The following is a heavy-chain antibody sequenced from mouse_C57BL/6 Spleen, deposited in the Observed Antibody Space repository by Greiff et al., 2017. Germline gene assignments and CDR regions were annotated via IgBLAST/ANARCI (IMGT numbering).Heavy chain of an antibody. D-gene: IGHD1-1*01. CDR2: ISSGGSYT. V-gene: IGHV5-6*02. CDR1: GFTFSSYG. J-gene: IGHJ3*01. CDR3: ARYGSFSGGFAY. Sequence: EVMLVESGGDLVKPGGSLKLSCAASGFTFSSYGMSWVRQTPDKRLEWVATISSGGSYTYYPDSVRGRFTISRDNAKNTLYLQMSSLKSEDTAMYYCARYGSFSGGFAYWGQGTLVTVSA.